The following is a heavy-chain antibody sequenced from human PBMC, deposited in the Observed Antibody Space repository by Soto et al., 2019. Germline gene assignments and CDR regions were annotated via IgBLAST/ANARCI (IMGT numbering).Heavy chain of an antibody. Sequence: EVQLVESGGGLVQPGGSLRLSCAASGFTFSSYWMHWVRQAPGKGLVWVSRINPDGTSTTYADSVKGRFTISRDNTKNTVYVQMSSLRDEDTALYYCLRVGSGGQYGTFDLWGKGTLVTVSS. D-gene: IGHD2-15*01. V-gene: IGHV3-74*01. J-gene: IGHJ4*02. CDR1: GFTFSSYW. CDR2: INPDGTST. CDR3: LRVGSGGQYGTFDL.